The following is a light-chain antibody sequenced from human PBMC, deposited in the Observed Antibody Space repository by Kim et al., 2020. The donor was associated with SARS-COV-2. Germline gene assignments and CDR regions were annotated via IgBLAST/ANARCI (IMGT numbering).Light chain of an antibody. J-gene: IGKJ1*01. CDR2: WAS. CDR3: QQYYSTPWT. CDR1: RSVLYSSNNKNY. Sequence: ATINCKSSRSVLYSSNNKNYLAWYQQKPGQPPKLLIYWASTRESGVPDRFSGSGYGTDFTLTISSLQAEDVAVYYCQQYYSTPWTFGQGTKVDIK. V-gene: IGKV4-1*01.